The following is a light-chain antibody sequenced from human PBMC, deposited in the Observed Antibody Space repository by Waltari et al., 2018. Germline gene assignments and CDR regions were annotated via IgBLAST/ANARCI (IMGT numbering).Light chain of an antibody. CDR3: LQYSSSPRT. J-gene: IGKJ1*01. CDR1: QSISSW. CDR2: KTS. V-gene: IGKV1-12*01. Sequence: DIKMTQSPSSLSASVGDTVTITCRASQSISSWLAWYQQKPGKAPKLLIYKTSSLQSGVPSRFSGSGSGTDFTLTISSLQPEDFANYYCLQYSSSPRTFGQGTKVEIK.